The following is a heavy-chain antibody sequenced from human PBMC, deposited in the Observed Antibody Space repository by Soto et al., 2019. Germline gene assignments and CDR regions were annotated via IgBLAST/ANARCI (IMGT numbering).Heavy chain of an antibody. CDR2: IYPGDSDT. CDR1: GYSFTSYW. CDR3: ARLILGATGAFDI. Sequence: GESLKISCKGSGYSFTSYWIGWVRQMPEKGLQWMGIIYPGDSDTRYSPSFQGQVTISADKSISTAYLQWSSLKASDTAMYYCARLILGATGAFDIWGQGTMVTVSS. D-gene: IGHD1-26*01. J-gene: IGHJ3*02. V-gene: IGHV5-51*01.